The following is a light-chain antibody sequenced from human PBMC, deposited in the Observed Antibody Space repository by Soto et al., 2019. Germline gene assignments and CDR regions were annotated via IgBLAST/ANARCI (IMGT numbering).Light chain of an antibody. V-gene: IGKV1-5*01. Sequence: DIQMTQSPSTLSASVGDRVTITCRASQNISRWLAWYQQKPGKAPKLLIYDASSLERGVPSRFSGSGSGTEFTLTISSLHPDYFATFYCQQYNSGWRFGQGTKVEIK. J-gene: IGKJ1*01. CDR2: DAS. CDR1: QNISRW. CDR3: QQYNSGWR.